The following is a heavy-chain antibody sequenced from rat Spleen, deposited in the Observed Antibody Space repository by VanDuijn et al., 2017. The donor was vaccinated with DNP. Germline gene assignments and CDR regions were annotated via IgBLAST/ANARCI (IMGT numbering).Heavy chain of an antibody. CDR2: ISPGGGNS. CDR3: ARSPYSSYMGAMDA. D-gene: IGHD1-2*01. J-gene: IGHJ4*01. V-gene: IGHV5S13*01. CDR1: GFTFSNYG. Sequence: EVQLVESGGGLVQPGRSLKLSCAASGFTFSNYGMAWVRQAPTKGLEWVASISPGGGNSYYRDSVKGRFTISRDNAKNPQYLQMDSLRSEDTATYDCARSPYSSYMGAMDAWGQGTSVTVSS.